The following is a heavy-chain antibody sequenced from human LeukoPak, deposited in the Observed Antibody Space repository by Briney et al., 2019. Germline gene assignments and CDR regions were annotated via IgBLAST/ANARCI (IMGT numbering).Heavy chain of an antibody. CDR1: GDSVSSNSAS. D-gene: IGHD6-6*01. CDR2: TYYRSKWFI. J-gene: IGHJ4*02. CDR3: ARGSTFDC. V-gene: IGHV6-1*01. Sequence: SQTLPLTSAISGDSVSSNSASWNWIRQSPSRGLEWLGRTYYRSKWFIDYAVSVKSRVTINPDTSKNQFSLQLNSVTPDDTAVYYCARGSTFDCWGQGTLVTVSA.